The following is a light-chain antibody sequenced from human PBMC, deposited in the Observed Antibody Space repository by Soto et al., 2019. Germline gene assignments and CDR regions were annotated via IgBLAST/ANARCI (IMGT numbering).Light chain of an antibody. CDR1: QSVSSSY. V-gene: IGKV3-20*01. CDR2: GAS. Sequence: EIVLTQSPGTLSLSPGERATLSCRASQSVSSSYLAWYQQKPGQAPRLLIYGASSRATGIPDRFSGSGSGTDFTLTISRLEPEDFAVDYWQQYCSSPLYTFGQGTKLEIK. J-gene: IGKJ2*01. CDR3: QQYCSSPLYT.